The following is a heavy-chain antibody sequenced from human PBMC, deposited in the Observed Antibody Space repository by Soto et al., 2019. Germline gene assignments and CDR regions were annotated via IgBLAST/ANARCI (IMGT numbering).Heavy chain of an antibody. D-gene: IGHD3-3*01. CDR2: IYYSGST. CDR3: AREDGTYYDFWSGPWFDP. V-gene: IGHV4-59*01. CDR1: GGSISSYY. J-gene: IGHJ5*02. Sequence: SETLSLTCTVSGGSISSYYWSWIRQPPGKGLEWIGYIYYSGSTNYNPSLKSRVTISADTSKNQFSLKLSSVTAADTAVYYCAREDGTYYDFWSGPWFDPWGQGTLVTVSS.